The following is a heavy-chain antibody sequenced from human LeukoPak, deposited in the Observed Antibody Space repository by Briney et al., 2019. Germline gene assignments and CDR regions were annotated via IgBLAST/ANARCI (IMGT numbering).Heavy chain of an antibody. V-gene: IGHV1-2*02. CDR3: ARDWSGGAAAVYY. D-gene: IGHD6-13*01. J-gene: IGHJ4*02. CDR1: GYTFTGYY. Sequence: ASVKVSRKASGYTFTGYYMHWVRQAPGQGLEWMGWINPNSGGTNYAQKFQGRVTMTRDTSINTAYMELSRLRSDDTAVYYCARDWSGGAAAVYYWGQGTLVTVSS. CDR2: INPNSGGT.